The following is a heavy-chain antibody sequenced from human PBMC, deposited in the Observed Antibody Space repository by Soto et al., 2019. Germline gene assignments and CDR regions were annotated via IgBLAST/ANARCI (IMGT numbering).Heavy chain of an antibody. CDR2: IIPLLGIT. Sequence: QAQLMQSGDEVKKPGSSVKVSCKASGGTFSGYAINWVRQAPGQGLEWMGGIIPLLGITDYGQKFQGRITIAADESTGTAYMGLRGLRSEDTAVYYCARDPRSITGTTSSEDFQHWGQGTLVSVSS. CDR3: ARDPRSITGTTSSEDFQH. D-gene: IGHD1-20*01. CDR1: GGTFSGYA. V-gene: IGHV1-69*01. J-gene: IGHJ1*01.